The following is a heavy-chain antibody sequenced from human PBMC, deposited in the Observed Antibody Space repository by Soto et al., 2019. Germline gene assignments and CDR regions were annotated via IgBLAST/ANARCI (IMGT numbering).Heavy chain of an antibody. CDR3: ARVPAP. CDR2: IYHSGST. Sequence: PSETLSLTGTVSGASISSGGYSWSWIRQPPGKGLEWIGYIYHSGSTYYNPSLKSRVTISVDRSKNQFSLKLSSVTAADTAVYYCARVPAPWGQGTLVTVSS. CDR1: GASISSGGYS. J-gene: IGHJ4*02. V-gene: IGHV4-30-2*01.